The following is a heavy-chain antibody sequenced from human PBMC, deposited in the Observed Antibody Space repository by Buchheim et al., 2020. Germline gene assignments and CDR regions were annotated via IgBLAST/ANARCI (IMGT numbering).Heavy chain of an antibody. CDR2: ISHDGSNK. V-gene: IGHV3-30*18. D-gene: IGHD1-1*01. CDR3: AKSIWPWNYYYYGMDV. Sequence: QVQLVESGGGVVQPGTSLRLSCAASGFTFSTYGMNWVRQAPGKGLEWLAVISHDGSNKHYADSVKGRFTISRDNSKNTLYLQMNSLRAEDTAVYYCAKSIWPWNYYYYGMDVWGQGTT. J-gene: IGHJ6*02. CDR1: GFTFSTYG.